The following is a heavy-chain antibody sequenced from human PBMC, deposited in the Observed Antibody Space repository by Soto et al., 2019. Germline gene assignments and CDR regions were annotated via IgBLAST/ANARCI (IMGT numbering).Heavy chain of an antibody. CDR3: ARDGGYGDYDKRSYGMDV. CDR1: GYTFTSYY. V-gene: IGHV1-46*01. Sequence: ASVKVSCKASGYTFTSYYMHRVRQAPGQGLEWMGIINPSGGSTSYAQKFQGRVTMTRDTSTSTVYMELSSLRSEDTAVYYCARDGGYGDYDKRSYGMDVWGQGTTVTVS. CDR2: INPSGGST. D-gene: IGHD4-17*01. J-gene: IGHJ6*02.